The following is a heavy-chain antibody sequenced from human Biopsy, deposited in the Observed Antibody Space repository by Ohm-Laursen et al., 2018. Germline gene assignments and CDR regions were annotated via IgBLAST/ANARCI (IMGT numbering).Heavy chain of an antibody. J-gene: IGHJ4*02. V-gene: IGHV1-18*01. Sequence: ASVKVSCKASGYSFTSYGISWVRQAPGEGLEWTGRISGYNGNTNYAQKFQGRVTMTADTSTSTVYMEVRGLRSDDTAVYYCARVTLPLYLDYWGQGTLVTVSS. D-gene: IGHD5/OR15-5a*01. CDR2: ISGYNGNT. CDR3: ARVTLPLYLDY. CDR1: GYSFTSYG.